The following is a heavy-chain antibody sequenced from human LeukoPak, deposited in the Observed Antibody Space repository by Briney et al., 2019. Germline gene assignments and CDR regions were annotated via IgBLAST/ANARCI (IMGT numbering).Heavy chain of an antibody. CDR1: GFTFSTYT. J-gene: IGHJ4*02. V-gene: IGHV3-66*01. CDR3: AKFARMALDY. CDR2: IYTDGST. D-gene: IGHD2-8*01. Sequence: SGGSLRLSCVVSGFTFSTYTMNWVRQAPGKGLEWVSVIYTDGSTSYADSVKGRFTISRDNSKNTLYLQMSSLRAEDTAVYHCAKFARMALDYWGQGTLVTVSS.